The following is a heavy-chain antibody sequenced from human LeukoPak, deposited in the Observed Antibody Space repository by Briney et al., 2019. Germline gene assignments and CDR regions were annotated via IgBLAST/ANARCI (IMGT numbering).Heavy chain of an antibody. CDR1: GGSFSGYY. Sequence: SETLSLTCAVYGGSFSGYYWSWIRQPPGKGLEWVGKINHSGSTNYNPSLKSRVTTSVDTSKNQFSLKLSSVTAADTAVYYCASPYCGGDCYHHDAFDIWGQGTMVTVSS. D-gene: IGHD2-21*02. CDR3: ASPYCGGDCYHHDAFDI. J-gene: IGHJ3*02. V-gene: IGHV4-34*01. CDR2: INHSGST.